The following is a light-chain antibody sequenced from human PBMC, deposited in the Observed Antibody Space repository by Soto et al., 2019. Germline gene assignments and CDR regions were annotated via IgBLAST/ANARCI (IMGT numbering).Light chain of an antibody. CDR2: DVS. J-gene: IGLJ3*02. CDR3: SSYASATTPV. Sequence: QSALTQPASVSGSPVQSIAISCTGTSSDVGGYNYVSWYQHHPGKAPKVVIYDVSSRPSGVSDRFSGSKSGNTASLTLSGLQAEDEADYYCSSYASATTPVFGGGTKLTVL. V-gene: IGLV2-14*03. CDR1: SSDVGGYNY.